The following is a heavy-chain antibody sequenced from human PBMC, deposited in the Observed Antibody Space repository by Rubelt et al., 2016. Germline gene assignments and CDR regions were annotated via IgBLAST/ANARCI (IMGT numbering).Heavy chain of an antibody. CDR1: GYTSTSSY. D-gene: IGHD3-22*01. V-gene: IGHV1-46*01. CDR2: IHPSGGST. J-gene: IGHJ5*02. CDR3: ARMTYTSSEDAINWCDP. Sequence: QAQLVQSGAEVKKPGASVKVSCKASGYTSTSSYIHWVRQAPGQGLEWMGIIHPSGGSTSYAQQFQDRVTMTRDTSTSTVYMELSSLRSEDTAVYYCARMTYTSSEDAINWCDPWGQGTLVTASS.